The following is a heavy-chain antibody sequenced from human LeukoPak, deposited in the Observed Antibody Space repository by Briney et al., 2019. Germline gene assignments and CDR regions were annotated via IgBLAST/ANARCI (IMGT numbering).Heavy chain of an antibody. CDR3: ARPLGQGNEYGMDV. CDR2: INHSGST. Sequence: SETLSLTCAVHGGSFSGYYWSWIRQSPGKGLEWIGEINHSGSTNYNPSLKSRVTISVDTSKNQFSLKLTSVTAADTAVYYCARPLGQGNEYGMDVWGQGTTVTVSS. V-gene: IGHV4-34*01. J-gene: IGHJ6*02. CDR1: GGSFSGYY. D-gene: IGHD1-1*01.